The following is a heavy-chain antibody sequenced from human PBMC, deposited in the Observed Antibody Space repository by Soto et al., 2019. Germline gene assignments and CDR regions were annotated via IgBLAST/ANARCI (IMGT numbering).Heavy chain of an antibody. J-gene: IGHJ6*02. CDR2: IYYSGNT. CDR1: GGSISSSNYF. V-gene: IGHV4-39*01. CDR3: ARQAGGARHYSGLDV. D-gene: IGHD2-15*01. Sequence: SETLSLTCTVSGGSISSSNYFWDWIRQPPGKGLEWIANIYYSGNTYYNPSLKSRITISVDTSKNYFSLNLSSVTAADTAVYYRARQAGGARHYSGLDVWGQGTTVTVSS.